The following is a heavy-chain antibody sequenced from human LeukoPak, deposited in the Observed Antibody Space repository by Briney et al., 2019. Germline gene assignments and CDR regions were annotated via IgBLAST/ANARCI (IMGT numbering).Heavy chain of an antibody. CDR3: ARDRGYSESYWVFDY. D-gene: IGHD1-26*01. CDR1: DFTFSSYW. J-gene: IGHJ4*02. V-gene: IGHV3-74*01. Sequence: GGPLRLSCAASDFTFSSYWMHSIRQSPGTGLPWISRINSDGSSTSYADSVKGRFTISRDNAKNTLYLQMNSLRAEDTAVYYCARDRGYSESYWVFDYWGQGTLVTVSS. CDR2: INSDGSST.